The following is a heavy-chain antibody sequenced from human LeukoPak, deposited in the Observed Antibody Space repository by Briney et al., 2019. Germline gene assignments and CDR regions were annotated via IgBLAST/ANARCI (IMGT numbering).Heavy chain of an antibody. Sequence: GDSLRLSCAASGFTFSGYATSWVRQPPGKGLEWVSAISGSGGSTYYADSVKGRFTISRDNSKNTLYLQMNSLRAEDTAVYYCAKDLGYTSCLDYWGQGTLSPSPQ. CDR1: GFTFSGYA. CDR2: ISGSGGST. D-gene: IGHD2-2*01. CDR3: AKDLGYTSCLDY. V-gene: IGHV3-23*01. J-gene: IGHJ4*02.